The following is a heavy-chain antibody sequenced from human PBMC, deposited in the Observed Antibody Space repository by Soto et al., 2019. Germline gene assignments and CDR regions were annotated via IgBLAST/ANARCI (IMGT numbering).Heavy chain of an antibody. CDR3: ERDKVRDGYNFFDY. Sequence: GGSLRLSCASSGFTVSSNYMSWVRQAPGKGLEWVSVIYSGGSTYYADSVKGRFTISRDNSKNTLYLQMNSLRAEDTAVYYCERDKVRDGYNFFDYWGQGTLVTVSS. CDR1: GFTVSSNY. CDR2: IYSGGST. V-gene: IGHV3-53*01. J-gene: IGHJ4*02. D-gene: IGHD5-12*01.